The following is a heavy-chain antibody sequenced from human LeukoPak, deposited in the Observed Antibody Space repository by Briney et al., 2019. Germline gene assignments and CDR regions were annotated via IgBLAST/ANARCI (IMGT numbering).Heavy chain of an antibody. CDR1: GGTFSSYA. CDR2: IIPILGIA. Sequence: SVKVSCKASGGTFSSYAISWVRQAPGQGLEWMGRIIPILGIANYAQKFQGRVTITADKSTSTAYMELSRLRSDDTAVYYCARATYGSGPNWFDPWGQGTLVTVSS. J-gene: IGHJ5*02. CDR3: ARATYGSGPNWFDP. D-gene: IGHD3-10*01. V-gene: IGHV1-69*04.